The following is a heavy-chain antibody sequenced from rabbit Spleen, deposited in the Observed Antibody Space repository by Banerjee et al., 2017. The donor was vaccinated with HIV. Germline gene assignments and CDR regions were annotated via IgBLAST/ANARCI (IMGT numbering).Heavy chain of an antibody. J-gene: IGHJ6*01. D-gene: IGHD8-1*01. CDR2: INVVTGRA. V-gene: IGHV1S45*01. CDR3: ARDTGTSFSTYGMDL. CDR1: GFSFSSKAV. Sequence: QQQLVESGGGLVKPGASLTLTCKASGFSFSSKAVMCWVRQAPGKGLEWIACINVVTGRAVYASWAKGRFTISKTSSTTVTLQMTSLTAADTATYFCARDTGTSFSTYGMDLWGPGTLVTVS.